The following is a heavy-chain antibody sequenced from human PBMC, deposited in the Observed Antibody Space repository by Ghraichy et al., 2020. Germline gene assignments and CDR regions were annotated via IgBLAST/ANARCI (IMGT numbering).Heavy chain of an antibody. CDR3: ARGRSNYDILTGPLLVFDY. J-gene: IGHJ4*02. CDR1: GRSFSGYY. Sequence: SETLSLTCAVYGRSFSGYYWSWIRQPPGKGLEWIGEINHSGSTNYNPSLKSRVTISVDTSKNQFSLKLSSVTAADTAVYYCARGRSNYDILTGPLLVFDYWGQGTLVTVSS. V-gene: IGHV4-34*01. D-gene: IGHD3-9*01. CDR2: INHSGST.